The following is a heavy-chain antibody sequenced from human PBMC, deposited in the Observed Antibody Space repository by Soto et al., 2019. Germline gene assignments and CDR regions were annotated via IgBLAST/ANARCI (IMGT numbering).Heavy chain of an antibody. D-gene: IGHD6-19*01. Sequence: GGSLRLSCAASGFAVSNNYMTWVRQAPGKGLEWVSVVHSGGSTYYADSVKDRFNISRDNSKNTVYLQMSSLRAEDTALYYCATGGSAVFDYWGQGTLVTVSS. V-gene: IGHV3-66*01. CDR1: GFAVSNNY. CDR2: VHSGGST. CDR3: ATGGSAVFDY. J-gene: IGHJ4*02.